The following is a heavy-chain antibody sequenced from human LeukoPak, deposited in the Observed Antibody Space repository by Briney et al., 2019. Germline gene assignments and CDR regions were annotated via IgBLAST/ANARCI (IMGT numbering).Heavy chain of an antibody. CDR1: GVSFSGYY. CDR2: INHSGST. CDR3: ARGYYGDYSFDY. Sequence: SETLSLTCAVYGVSFSGYYWSWIRQPPGKGLEWVGEINHSGSTNYNPSRKSRVTISVDTSKNQFSLKLSSVTAADTAVYYCARGYYGDYSFDYWGQGTLVTVSS. J-gene: IGHJ4*02. V-gene: IGHV4-34*01. D-gene: IGHD4-17*01.